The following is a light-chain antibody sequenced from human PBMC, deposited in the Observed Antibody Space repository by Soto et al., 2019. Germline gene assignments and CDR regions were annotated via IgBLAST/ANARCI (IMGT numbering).Light chain of an antibody. Sequence: SSLSASVGDRVTITCRASQSMSSYLNGYQQKPGKAPKLLIYAASSLQSGVPSRFRGRGSGTAFALTISSLQPDGFTTSCCPHGYSIPRALGGRTRVDIK. V-gene: IGKV1-39*01. J-gene: IGKJ4*01. CDR1: QSMSSY. CDR3: PHGYSIPRA. CDR2: AAS.